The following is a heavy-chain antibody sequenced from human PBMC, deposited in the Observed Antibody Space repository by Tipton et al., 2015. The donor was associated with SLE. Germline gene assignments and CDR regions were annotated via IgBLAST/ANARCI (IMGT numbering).Heavy chain of an antibody. CDR3: AKETFYGDYDY. Sequence: SLRLSCAASGFLFSSYAMSWVRQAPGKGLEWVTGISGSGGSTFYADSVKGRFTISRDNSKNTLYLQMDSLRAEDTAVYYCAKETFYGDYDYWGQGTTVTVSS. D-gene: IGHD4-17*01. J-gene: IGHJ4*03. V-gene: IGHV3-23*01. CDR1: GFLFSSYA. CDR2: ISGSGGST.